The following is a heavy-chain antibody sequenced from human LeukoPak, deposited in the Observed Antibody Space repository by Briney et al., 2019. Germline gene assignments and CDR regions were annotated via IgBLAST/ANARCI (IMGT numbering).Heavy chain of an antibody. CDR3: AKDRRRDGYNSAFDI. V-gene: IGHV3-9*01. CDR1: GFTFDDYD. Sequence: GGSLRLSCAASGFTFDDYDMHWVRQAPGKGLEWVSGISWNSGSIGYADSVKGRFTISRDNAKNSLYLQMNSLRAEDTALYYCAKDRRRDGYNSAFDIWGQGTMVTVSS. D-gene: IGHD5-24*01. J-gene: IGHJ3*02. CDR2: ISWNSGSI.